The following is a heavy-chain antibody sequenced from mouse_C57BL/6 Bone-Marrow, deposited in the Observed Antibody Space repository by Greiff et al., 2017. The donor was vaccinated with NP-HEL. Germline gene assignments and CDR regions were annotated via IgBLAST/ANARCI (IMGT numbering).Heavy chain of an antibody. D-gene: IGHD2-4*01. J-gene: IGHJ2*01. CDR3: ARSTMIRGPYYFDY. V-gene: IGHV3-8*02. CDR2: ISYSGST. Sequence: EVKLMESGPSLVKPSQTLSLTCSVTGDSITSGYWNWIRKFPGNKLEYMGYISYSGSTYYNPSLKSRISITRDTSKNQYYLQLNSVTTEDTATYYCARSTMIRGPYYFDYWGQGTTLTVSS. CDR1: GDSITSGY.